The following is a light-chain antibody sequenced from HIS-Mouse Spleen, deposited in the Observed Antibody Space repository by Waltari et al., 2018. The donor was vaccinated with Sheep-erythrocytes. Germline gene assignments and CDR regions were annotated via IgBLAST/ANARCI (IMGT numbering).Light chain of an antibody. CDR3: QQSDSTPPT. V-gene: IGKV1-39*01. Sequence: DIQMTQSPSSLSASVGDRVTITCRASQSISSSLNWYQQKPGKAPKLLIYAASSLQSGVPSRFSGSGSGTDFTLTISSLQPEDFATYYCQQSDSTPPTFGGGTKVEIK. CDR1: QSISSS. CDR2: AAS. J-gene: IGKJ4*01.